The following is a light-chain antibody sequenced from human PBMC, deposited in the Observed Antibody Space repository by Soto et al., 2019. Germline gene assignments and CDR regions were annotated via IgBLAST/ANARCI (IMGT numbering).Light chain of an antibody. CDR3: SSYTSSSTYV. V-gene: IGLV2-14*01. CDR1: SSDVGEYNS. Sequence: QSALTQPASVSGSPGQSITISCTGTSSDVGEYNSVSWYQQHPGKAPKLIIYEVTNRPSGVSDRLSGSKSGNTASLTISGLQAEDEADYYCSSYTSSSTYVLGVGTKLTVL. CDR2: EVT. J-gene: IGLJ1*01.